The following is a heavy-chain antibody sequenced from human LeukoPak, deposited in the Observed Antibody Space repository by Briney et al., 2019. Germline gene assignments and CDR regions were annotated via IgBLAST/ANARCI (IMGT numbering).Heavy chain of an antibody. CDR2: IGIPGDT. J-gene: IGHJ3*02. D-gene: IGHD6-25*01. CDR3: ARAHVAAGLAFDI. CDR1: GFTFSGYD. V-gene: IGHV3-13*01. Sequence: GGSLRLSCAASGFTFSGYDMHWLRQATGKGLEWVSGIGIPGDTYYPVSVKGRFTISRENAKNSFYLQMNSLRAEDTAVHYCARAHVAAGLAFDIWGQGTMVTVSS.